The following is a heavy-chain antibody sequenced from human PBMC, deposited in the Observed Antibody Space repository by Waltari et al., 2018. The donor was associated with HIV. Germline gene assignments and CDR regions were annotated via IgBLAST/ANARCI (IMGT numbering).Heavy chain of an antibody. CDR3: ARAPEGLTSWYCDL. CDR2: INAGNGNT. CDR1: GYTFTSYA. D-gene: IGHD3-16*01. Sequence: QVQLVQSGAEVKKPGASVKVSCKASGYTFTSYAMHWVRQAPGQRLEWMGWINAGNGNTKYSQKFQGRVTITRDTSASTAYMELSSLRSEDTAVYYCARAPEGLTSWYCDLWGRGTLVTVSS. J-gene: IGHJ2*01. V-gene: IGHV1-3*01.